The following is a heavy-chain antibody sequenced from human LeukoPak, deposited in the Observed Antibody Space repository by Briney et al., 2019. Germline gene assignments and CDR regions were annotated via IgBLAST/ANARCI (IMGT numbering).Heavy chain of an antibody. Sequence: ASVKVSCKASGYTFTNYAVNWVRQAPGQGLEWMGWINTNTGNPTYAQDFTGRFVFSLDTSVSTAYLQVSSLKAEDTAVYYCASYDLGDYWGQGTLVTVSS. D-gene: IGHD3-22*01. CDR2: INTNTGNP. V-gene: IGHV7-4-1*02. J-gene: IGHJ4*02. CDR3: ASYDLGDY. CDR1: GYTFTNYA.